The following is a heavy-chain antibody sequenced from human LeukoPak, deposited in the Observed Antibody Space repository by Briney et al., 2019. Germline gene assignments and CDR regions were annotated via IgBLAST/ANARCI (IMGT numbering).Heavy chain of an antibody. Sequence: GGSLRLSCAASGFTFSSYEINWVRQVPGKGLVWVSRINGDGSSTNYADSVKGRFTISRDNAKNTLYLQMNSLRAEDTAVYYCARDGLPAARDIWGQGTMVTVSS. V-gene: IGHV3-74*01. D-gene: IGHD6-6*01. CDR3: ARDGLPAARDI. J-gene: IGHJ3*02. CDR2: INGDGSST. CDR1: GFTFSSYE.